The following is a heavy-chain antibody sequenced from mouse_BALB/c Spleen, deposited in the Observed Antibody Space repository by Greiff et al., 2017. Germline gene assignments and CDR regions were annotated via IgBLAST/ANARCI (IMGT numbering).Heavy chain of an antibody. V-gene: IGHV5-6-5*01. J-gene: IGHJ4*01. CDR2: ISSGGST. CDR3: AREGGAMDY. CDR1: GFTFSSYA. Sequence: EVMLVESGGGLVKPGGSLKLSCAASGFTFSSYAMSWVRQTPEKRLEWVASISSGGSTYYPDSVKGRFTISRDNAKNNLYLQMSSLKSEDTAMYYCAREGGAMDYWGQGTSVTVSS.